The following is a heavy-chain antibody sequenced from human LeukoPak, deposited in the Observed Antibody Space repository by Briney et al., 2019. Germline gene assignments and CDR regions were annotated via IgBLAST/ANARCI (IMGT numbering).Heavy chain of an antibody. V-gene: IGHV3-33*01. D-gene: IGHD2-8*01. CDR2: IWYDGSNK. CDR3: ARLEVCTNGVCPPPGLYYYYGMDV. Sequence: GGSLRLSCAASGFTFSSYGMHWVRQAPGKGLEWVAVIWYDGSNKYYVDSVKGRFTISRDNSKNTLYLQMSSLRAEDTAVYYCARLEVCTNGVCPPPGLYYYYGMDVWGQGTTVTVSS. J-gene: IGHJ6*02. CDR1: GFTFSSYG.